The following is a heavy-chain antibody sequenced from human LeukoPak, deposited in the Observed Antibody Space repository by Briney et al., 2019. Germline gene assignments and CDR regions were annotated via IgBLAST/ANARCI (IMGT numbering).Heavy chain of an antibody. Sequence: PGGSLRLSCAAYGITFSTYAMTWVRQAPGKGLEWVSSIRGSGGGTDYADSVKGRFTISRDNSRDTLFLQMNSLRAEDTALYYCTRDRNGDYVGAFDMWGPGTMVTVST. CDR3: TRDRNGDYVGAFDM. J-gene: IGHJ3*02. CDR1: GITFSTYA. CDR2: IRGSGGGT. D-gene: IGHD4-17*01. V-gene: IGHV3-23*01.